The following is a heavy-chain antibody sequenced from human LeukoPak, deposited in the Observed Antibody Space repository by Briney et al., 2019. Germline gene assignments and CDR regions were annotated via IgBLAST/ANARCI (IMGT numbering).Heavy chain of an antibody. V-gene: IGHV1-2*02. CDR1: GFTFSGYY. J-gene: IGHJ4*02. D-gene: IGHD3-10*01. CDR2: ISPNSGGT. CDR3: AREPSGSGGYDY. Sequence: ASVKVSCKASGFTFSGYYMHWVREAPGQVLEWMAWISPNSGGTNYVQKFQGRVTVTRDTSISTDYMEISGLTSDDMALYYCAREPSGSGGYDYSGQGTLVTVSS.